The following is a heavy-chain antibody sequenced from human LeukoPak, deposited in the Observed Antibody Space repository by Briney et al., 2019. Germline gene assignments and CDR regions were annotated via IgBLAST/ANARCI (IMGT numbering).Heavy chain of an antibody. CDR1: GFTFSTAD. V-gene: IGHV3-23*01. CDR2: ISARDETA. J-gene: IGHJ4*02. CDR3: ATELYSYRPPGEYYFDY. Sequence: GGSLRLSCAASGFTFSTADMNWVRQAPGTGLQWVAGISARDETAYSDSVKGRFTISRDTSKNTLYLQMNSLRVDDTAVYYCATELYSYRPPGEYYFDYWGQGTLVTVSS. D-gene: IGHD3-16*02.